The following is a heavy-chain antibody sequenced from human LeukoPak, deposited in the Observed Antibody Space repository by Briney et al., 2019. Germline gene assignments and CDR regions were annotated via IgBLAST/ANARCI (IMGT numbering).Heavy chain of an antibody. CDR1: GCSISSYY. J-gene: IGHJ4*02. CDR3: AGLYGPGYFDY. CDR2: IYYSGST. D-gene: IGHD4-17*01. Sequence: SETLSLTCTVSGCSISSYYWSWIRQPPGKGLEWIGYIYYSGSTNYNPSLKSRVTISVDTSKNQFSLKLSSVTAADTAVYYCAGLYGPGYFDYWGQGTLVTVSS. V-gene: IGHV4-59*01.